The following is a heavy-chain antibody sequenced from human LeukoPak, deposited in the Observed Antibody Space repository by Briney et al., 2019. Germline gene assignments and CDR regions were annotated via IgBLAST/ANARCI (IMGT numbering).Heavy chain of an antibody. CDR3: ARVSMIVVGSAFDI. J-gene: IGHJ3*02. CDR2: IIPIFGTA. CDR1: GGTFSSYA. V-gene: IGHV1-69*05. Sequence: ASVKVSCKASGGTFSSYAISWVRQAPGQGLEWMGRIIPIFGTANYAQKFQGRVTITTDESTSTAYMELSSLRSEDTAVYYCARVSMIVVGSAFDIWGQGTMVTVSS. D-gene: IGHD3-22*01.